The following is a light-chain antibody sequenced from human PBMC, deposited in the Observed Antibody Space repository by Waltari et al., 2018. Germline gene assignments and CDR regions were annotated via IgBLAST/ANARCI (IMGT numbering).Light chain of an antibody. CDR3: QVWDSSTDHVV. Sequence: SYVLTQPPSVSVAPGNTARIICGGNNIGSKSVHWDQQKPGQAPVLVIYDVSDRPSGIPERVSGSNSGNTATLTISRVEAGDEADYYCQVWDSSTDHVVFGGGTKLTVL. V-gene: IGLV3-21*04. CDR2: DVS. CDR1: NIGSKS. J-gene: IGLJ2*01.